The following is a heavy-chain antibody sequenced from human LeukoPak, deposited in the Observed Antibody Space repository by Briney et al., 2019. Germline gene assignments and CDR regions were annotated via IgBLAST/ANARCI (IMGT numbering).Heavy chain of an antibody. CDR2: ISGSGVNT. V-gene: IGHV3-23*01. Sequence: PSGGSLRLSCAASEFTFSNYAMGWVRQAPGKGLEWVSGISGSGVNTYYADSVKGRFTISRDNAKNSLYLQMNSLRAEDTAVYYCAKSHNHPLWGQGTMVTVSS. D-gene: IGHD5-24*01. CDR3: AKSHNHPL. CDR1: EFTFSNYA. J-gene: IGHJ3*01.